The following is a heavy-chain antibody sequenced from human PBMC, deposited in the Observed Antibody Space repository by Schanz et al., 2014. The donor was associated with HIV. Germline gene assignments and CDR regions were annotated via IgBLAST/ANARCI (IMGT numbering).Heavy chain of an antibody. V-gene: IGHV3-33*01. D-gene: IGHD6-13*01. CDR1: GFTFRNFG. CDR2: IWYDGTNI. J-gene: IGHJ5*02. CDR3: AREYYSRNWNWFDP. Sequence: QVQLLESGGGVVQPGKSLRLSCAASGFTFRNFGMHWVRQAPGKGLEWVAVIWYDGTNIDYADSVKGRFTVSRDNSKNMLYLQMNSLRAEDTAVYYCAREYYSRNWNWFDPWGQGTLVTVSS.